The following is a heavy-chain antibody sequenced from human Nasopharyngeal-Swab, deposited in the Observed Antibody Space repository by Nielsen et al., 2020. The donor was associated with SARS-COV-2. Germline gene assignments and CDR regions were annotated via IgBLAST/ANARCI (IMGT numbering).Heavy chain of an antibody. CDR1: GFTFSDYY. CDR2: ISSSGSTI. V-gene: IGHV3-11*04. J-gene: IGHJ4*02. Sequence: GESLKISCAASGFTFSDYYMSWIRQAPGKGLEWVSYISSSGSTIYYADSVKGRFTISRDNAQNSLYLQMNSLRAEDTAVYYCATGDRASDYWGQGTLVTVSS. D-gene: IGHD1-1*01. CDR3: ATGDRASDY.